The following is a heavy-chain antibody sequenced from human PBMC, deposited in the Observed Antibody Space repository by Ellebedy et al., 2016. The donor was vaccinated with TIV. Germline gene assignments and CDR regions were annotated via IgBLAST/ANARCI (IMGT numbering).Heavy chain of an antibody. Sequence: GGSLRLSXSVSGFTLEDHSMSWVRQVPGKGLEWVSGINWNGGSTGYADSVQGRFTIYKDNAKNSVYLEMNSLRVEDTALYYCARGYSYGGFYYGMEVWGQGTTVIVSS. CDR2: INWNGGST. J-gene: IGHJ6*02. D-gene: IGHD1-26*01. CDR3: ARGYSYGGFYYGMEV. V-gene: IGHV3-20*03. CDR1: GFTLEDHS.